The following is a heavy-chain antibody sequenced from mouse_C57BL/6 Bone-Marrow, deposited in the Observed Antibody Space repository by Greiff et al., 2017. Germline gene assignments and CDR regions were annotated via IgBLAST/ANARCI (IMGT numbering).Heavy chain of an antibody. D-gene: IGHD2-1*01. J-gene: IGHJ3*01. CDR2: IDPEDGET. Sequence: EVQLQQSGAELVKPGASVKLSCTASGFNIKDYYMHWVKQRTEQGLEWIGRIDPEDGETKYAPKFQGKATITADTASNTAYLELSSLTTEDSAVYYGAREGGNYVGVWFAYWGQGTLVTVSA. CDR3: AREGGNYVGVWFAY. V-gene: IGHV14-2*01. CDR1: GFNIKDYY.